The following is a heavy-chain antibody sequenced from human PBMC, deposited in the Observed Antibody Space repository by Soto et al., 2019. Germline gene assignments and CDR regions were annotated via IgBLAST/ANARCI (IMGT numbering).Heavy chain of an antibody. D-gene: IGHD7-27*01. J-gene: IGHJ6*02. Sequence: GGSLRLSCAASGFTFSSFEMNWVRQAPGKGLEWVSYISSSGSTIYYADSVKGRLTISRDNAKNSLYLEMNSLRAEDTAVYYCARVRHPGGMDVWGQGTTVTVSS. CDR3: ARVRHPGGMDV. CDR2: ISSSGSTI. CDR1: GFTFSSFE. V-gene: IGHV3-48*03.